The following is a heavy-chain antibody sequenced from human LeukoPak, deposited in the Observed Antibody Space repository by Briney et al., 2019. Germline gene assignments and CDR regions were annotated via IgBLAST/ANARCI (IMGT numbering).Heavy chain of an antibody. D-gene: IGHD6-19*01. CDR2: ISSSSYI. Sequence: PGGSLRLSCAASGFTFDDYAMHWVRQAPGKGLEWVSSISSSSYIYYADSVKGRFTISRDNAKNSLYLQMNSLRVEDTAVYYCAKSRVAVAAPRNWFDPWGQGTLVTVSS. CDR3: AKSRVAVAAPRNWFDP. J-gene: IGHJ5*02. V-gene: IGHV3-69-1*01. CDR1: GFTFDDYA.